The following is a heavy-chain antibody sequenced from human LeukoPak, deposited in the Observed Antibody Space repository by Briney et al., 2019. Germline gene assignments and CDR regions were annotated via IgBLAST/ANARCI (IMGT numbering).Heavy chain of an antibody. J-gene: IGHJ4*02. D-gene: IGHD1-26*01. Sequence: GGSLRLSCAASEFTFSAFWMTWVRQAPVKGLEWVANIKQDGSDKYYVDSVKGRFTISRDNAENSLYLHMNSLRAEDTAVYYCAKVFAVGGSPIYYFDYWGQGTLVTVSS. CDR3: AKVFAVGGSPIYYFDY. CDR1: EFTFSAFW. CDR2: IKQDGSDK. V-gene: IGHV3-7*01.